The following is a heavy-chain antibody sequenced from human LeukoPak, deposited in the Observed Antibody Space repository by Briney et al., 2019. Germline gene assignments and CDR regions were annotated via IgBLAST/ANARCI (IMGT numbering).Heavy chain of an antibody. J-gene: IGHJ4*02. CDR1: GFTVSSNY. Sequence: GGSLRLSCAASGFTVSSNYMSWVRQAPGKGLEWVSVIYSGGSTYYADSVKGRFTISRDNSKNTLYLQMNSLRAEDTAVYYCAKDMRGDYPWGPYDYWGQGTLVTVSS. CDR2: IYSGGST. V-gene: IGHV3-66*02. CDR3: AKDMRGDYPWGPYDY. D-gene: IGHD4-17*01.